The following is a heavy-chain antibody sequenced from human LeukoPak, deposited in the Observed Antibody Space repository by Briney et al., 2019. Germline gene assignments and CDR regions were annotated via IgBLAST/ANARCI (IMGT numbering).Heavy chain of an antibody. CDR3: AKVVWFGELLMGGFDY. Sequence: GGSLRLSCAASGFTFSSYAMHWVRQAPGKGLEWVAVISYDGSNKYYADSVKGRFTISRDNSKNTLYLQMNSLRAEDTAVYYCAKVVWFGELLMGGFDYWGQGTLVTVSS. CDR2: ISYDGSNK. CDR1: GFTFSSYA. J-gene: IGHJ4*02. D-gene: IGHD3-10*01. V-gene: IGHV3-30-3*01.